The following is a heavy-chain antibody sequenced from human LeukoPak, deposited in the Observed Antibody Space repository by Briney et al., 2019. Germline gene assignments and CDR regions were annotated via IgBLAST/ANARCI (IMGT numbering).Heavy chain of an antibody. V-gene: IGHV3-74*01. D-gene: IGHD2-2*01. CDR3: ARVSSYCSSTSCKEPLGY. CDR1: GFTFSSYW. CDR2: INSDGSST. J-gene: IGHJ4*02. Sequence: GGSLRLSCAASGFTFSSYWMHWARQAPGKGLVWVSRINSDGSSTTYADSVKGRFTISRDNGKNTLYLQMNSLRAEDTAVYYCARVSSYCSSTSCKEPLGYWGQGTLVTVSS.